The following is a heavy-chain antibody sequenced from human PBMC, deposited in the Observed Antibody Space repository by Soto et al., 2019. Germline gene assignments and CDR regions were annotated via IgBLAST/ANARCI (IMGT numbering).Heavy chain of an antibody. V-gene: IGHV4-31*03. D-gene: IGHD6-13*01. J-gene: IGHJ4*02. CDR1: GGSISSGSYH. CDR2: IYYSGSS. CDR3: ARVEGSSYHVPHDC. Sequence: SETLSLSCTVSGGSISSGSYHWSWIRQHPGKGLEWIGNIYYSGSSYYNPSLKSRATISIDTSKDQFSLRLGSVTAAATAVYYCARVEGSSYHVPHDCWARATLVT.